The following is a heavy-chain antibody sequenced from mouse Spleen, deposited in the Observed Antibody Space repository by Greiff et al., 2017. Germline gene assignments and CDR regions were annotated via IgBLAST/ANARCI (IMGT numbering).Heavy chain of an antibody. CDR3: ARHELRLRYFDV. CDR2: ISSGGGNT. J-gene: IGHJ1*01. V-gene: IGHV5-9-3*01. D-gene: IGHD1-2*01. Sequence: EVQLVESGGGLVKLGGSLKLSCAASGFTFSSYAMSWVRQTPEKRLEWVATISSGGGNTYYPDSVKGRFTISRDNAKNTLYLQMSSLKSEDTAMYYCARHELRLRYFDVWGAGTTVTVSS. CDR1: GFTFSSYA.